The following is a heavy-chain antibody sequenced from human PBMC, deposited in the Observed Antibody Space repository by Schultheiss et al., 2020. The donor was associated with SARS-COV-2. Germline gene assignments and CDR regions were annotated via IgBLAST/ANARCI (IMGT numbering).Heavy chain of an antibody. J-gene: IGHJ3*02. CDR3: ARDLVTANAFDI. D-gene: IGHD2-21*02. V-gene: IGHV3-53*01. Sequence: GGSLRLSCAASGFTVSSNYMSWVRQAPGKGLEWVSVISGSGGSTYYADSVKGRFTISRDNSKNTLYLQMNSLRAEDTAVYYCARDLVTANAFDIWGQGTMVTVSS. CDR2: ISGSGGST. CDR1: GFTVSSNY.